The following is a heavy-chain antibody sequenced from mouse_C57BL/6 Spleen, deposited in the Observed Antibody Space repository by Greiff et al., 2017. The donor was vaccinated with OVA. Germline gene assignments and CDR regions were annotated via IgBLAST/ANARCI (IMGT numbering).Heavy chain of an antibody. CDR2: ISYSGST. D-gene: IGHD1-1*01. CDR3: ARYYGSSYVGWYFDV. Sequence: VQLKQSGPGLAKPSQTLSLTCSVTGYSITSDYWNWIRKFPGNKLEYMGYISYSGSTYYNPSLKSRISITRDTSKNQYYLQLNSVTTEDTATYYCARYYGSSYVGWYFDVWGTGTTVTVSS. CDR1: GYSITSDY. V-gene: IGHV3-8*01. J-gene: IGHJ1*03.